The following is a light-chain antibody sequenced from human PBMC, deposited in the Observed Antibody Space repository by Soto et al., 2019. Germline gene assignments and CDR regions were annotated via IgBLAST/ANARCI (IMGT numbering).Light chain of an antibody. CDR2: DVG. CDR1: SSDVGGYNY. Sequence: QSALTQPRSVSGSPGQSVTISCTGTSSDVGGYNYVSWYQQHPGEAPKLMIYDVGKRPSGVPDRFSGSKSGNTASLTISGLQAEDEADYYFCSYAGSYSWVFGGGTQLTVL. V-gene: IGLV2-11*01. CDR3: CSYAGSYSWV. J-gene: IGLJ7*01.